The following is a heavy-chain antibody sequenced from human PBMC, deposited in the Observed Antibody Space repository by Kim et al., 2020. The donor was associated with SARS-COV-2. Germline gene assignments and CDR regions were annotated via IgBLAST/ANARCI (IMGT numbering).Heavy chain of an antibody. V-gene: IGHV3-21*01. Sequence: GGSLRLSCAASGFTFSSYSMNWVRQAPGKGLEWVSSISSSSSYIYYAHSVKGRFTISRDNAKNSLYLQMNSLRAEDTAVYYCASLRHYYDSSGYLNYYYYYGMDVWGQGTTVTVSS. CDR3: ASLRHYYDSSGYLNYYYYYGMDV. CDR1: GFTFSSYS. D-gene: IGHD3-22*01. J-gene: IGHJ6*02. CDR2: ISSSSSYI.